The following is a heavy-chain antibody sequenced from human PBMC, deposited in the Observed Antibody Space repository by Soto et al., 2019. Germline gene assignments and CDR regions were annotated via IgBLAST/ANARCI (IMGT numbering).Heavy chain of an antibody. Sequence: PSQILRLPWAVAGGSISNLDGRSCIKQPPGKGLEGIGGIYHSGSTNYKPSLKSRVTISVDKSKNQFCLKLSSVPAADTAVYYCARVGRIERDIVVVVGATPDYYYYGMDVWGQGTTVTVSS. CDR1: GGSISNLDG. CDR3: ARVGRIERDIVVVVGATPDYYYYGMDV. D-gene: IGHD2-15*01. CDR2: IYHSGST. V-gene: IGHV4-4*02. J-gene: IGHJ6*02.